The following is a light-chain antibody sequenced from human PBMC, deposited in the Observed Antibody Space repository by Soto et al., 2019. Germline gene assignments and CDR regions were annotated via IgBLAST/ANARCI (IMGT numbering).Light chain of an antibody. CDR1: SSDVGGYNY. CDR3: SSYAGTKNVV. J-gene: IGLJ2*01. CDR2: EVS. V-gene: IGLV2-8*01. Sequence: QSVLTQPPSASGSPGQSGTISCTGTSSDVGGYNYVSWYQQHPGKAPQLMIYEVSKRPSGVPDRFSGAKSGNTASLTVSGLQAEDEADYYCSSYAGTKNVVFGGGTKLTVL.